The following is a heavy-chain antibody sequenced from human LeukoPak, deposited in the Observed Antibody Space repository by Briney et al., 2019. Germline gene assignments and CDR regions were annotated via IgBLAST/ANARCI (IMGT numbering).Heavy chain of an antibody. V-gene: IGHV1-18*01. D-gene: IGHD3-16*02. CDR1: GYTFTSYG. CDR3: ASGPLTFGGVIALGY. J-gene: IGHJ4*02. Sequence: GASVKVSCKASGYTFTSYGISWVRQAPGQGLEWMGWISAYNGNTNYAQKLQGRVTMTTDTPTSTAYMELRSLRSDDTAVYYCASGPLTFGGVIALGYWGQGTLVTVSS. CDR2: ISAYNGNT.